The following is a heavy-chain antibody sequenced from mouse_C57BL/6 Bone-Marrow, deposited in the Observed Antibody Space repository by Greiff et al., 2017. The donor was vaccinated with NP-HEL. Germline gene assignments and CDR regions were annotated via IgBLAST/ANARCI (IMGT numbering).Heavy chain of an antibody. J-gene: IGHJ3*01. Sequence: EVQLQQSGAELVRPGASVKLSCTASGFNIKDDYMHWVKQRPEQGLEWIGWIDPENGDTEYASKFQGKATITADTSSNTAYMELRSLTSEDSAVYYCARSGKSPLPPGFAYWGQGTLVTVSA. CDR3: ARSGKSPLPPGFAY. D-gene: IGHD2-12*01. CDR1: GFNIKDDY. V-gene: IGHV14-4*01. CDR2: IDPENGDT.